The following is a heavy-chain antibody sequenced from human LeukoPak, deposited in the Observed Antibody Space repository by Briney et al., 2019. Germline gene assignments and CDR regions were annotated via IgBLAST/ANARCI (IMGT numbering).Heavy chain of an antibody. CDR1: GGSISSGSYY. Sequence: SETLSLTCTVSGGSISSGSYYWSWIRQPAGKGLEWIGRIYTSGSTNYNPSLKSRVTISVDTSKNQFSLKLSSVTAADTAVYYCASRSPTVTTLGYYYYYMDVWGKGTTVTVSS. CDR2: IYTSGST. V-gene: IGHV4-61*02. J-gene: IGHJ6*03. D-gene: IGHD4-17*01. CDR3: ASRSPTVTTLGYYYYYMDV.